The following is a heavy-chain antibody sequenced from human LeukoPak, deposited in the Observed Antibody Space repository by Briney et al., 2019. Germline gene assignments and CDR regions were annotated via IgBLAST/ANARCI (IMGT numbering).Heavy chain of an antibody. D-gene: IGHD3-3*01. V-gene: IGHV3-69-1*01. CDR3: ARDWSGDYGMDV. CDR2: ISSSSTI. CDR1: GFTFSSYS. Sequence: GGSLRLSCAASGFTFSSYSMNWVRQAPGKGLEWVSSISSSSTIYYADSVKGRFTISRDNAKNSLYLQMNSLRAEDTAVYYCARDWSGDYGMDVWGQGTTVTVSS. J-gene: IGHJ6*02.